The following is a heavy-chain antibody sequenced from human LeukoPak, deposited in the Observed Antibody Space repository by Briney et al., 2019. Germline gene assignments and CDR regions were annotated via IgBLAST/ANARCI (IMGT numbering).Heavy chain of an antibody. CDR1: GGSISSYY. V-gene: IGHV4-59*01. CDR2: IYYSGST. Sequence: SETLSLTCTVSGGSISSYYWSWIRQPPGKGLEWIGYIYYSGSTNYNPSLKSRVTISVDTSKNQFSLKLSSVTAADTAVYYCARVAQDNGEWLPLGYYMDVWGKGTTVTVSS. CDR3: ARVAQDNGEWLPLGYYMDV. D-gene: IGHD3-3*01. J-gene: IGHJ6*03.